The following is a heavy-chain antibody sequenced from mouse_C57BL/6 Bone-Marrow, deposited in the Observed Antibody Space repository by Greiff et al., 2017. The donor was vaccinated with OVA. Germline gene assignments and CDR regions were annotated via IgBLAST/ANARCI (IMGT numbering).Heavy chain of an antibody. D-gene: IGHD2-5*01. V-gene: IGHV5-4*01. CDR3: ARGSYYSNHGYFDV. CDR1: GFTFSSYA. CDR2: ISDGGSYT. J-gene: IGHJ1*03. Sequence: EVQRVESGGGLVKPGGSLKLSCAASGFTFSSYAMSWVRQTPEKRLEWVATISDGGSYTYYPDNVQGRFTISRDNAKNNLYLQMIHLKSEDTALYYCARGSYYSNHGYFDVWGTGTTGTVSS.